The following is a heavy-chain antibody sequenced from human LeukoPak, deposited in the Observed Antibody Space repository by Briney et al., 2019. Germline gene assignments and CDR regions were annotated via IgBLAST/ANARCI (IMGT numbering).Heavy chain of an antibody. CDR3: ARRWGSGIRGAFDI. J-gene: IGHJ3*02. CDR2: ISGNNGKT. V-gene: IGHV1-18*01. Sequence: ASVKVSCKASGYTFTTYDISWVRQAPGQGLEWMGWISGNNGKTNYAKKFQVRVTMTTDTSTSTPYMELRSLRSDDTAIYYCARRWGSGIRGAFDIWGQGTMVTVSA. D-gene: IGHD3-10*01. CDR1: GYTFTTYD.